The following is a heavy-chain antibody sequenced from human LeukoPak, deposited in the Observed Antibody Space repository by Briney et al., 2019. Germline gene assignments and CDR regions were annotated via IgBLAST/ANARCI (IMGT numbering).Heavy chain of an antibody. Sequence: SETLSLTCAVYGGSFSGYYWSWIRQPPGKGLEWIGEINHSGSTNYNPSLKSRVTISVDTSKNQFSLKLSSVTAADTAVYYCARGPAFDYWGQGTLVTVSS. CDR2: INHSGST. V-gene: IGHV4-34*01. CDR3: ARGPAFDY. CDR1: GGSFSGYY. J-gene: IGHJ4*02.